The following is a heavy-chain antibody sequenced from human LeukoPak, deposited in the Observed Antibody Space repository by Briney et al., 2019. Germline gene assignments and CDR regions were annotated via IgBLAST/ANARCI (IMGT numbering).Heavy chain of an antibody. V-gene: IGHV3-30*02. D-gene: IGHD1-26*01. CDR1: GFTFSSYG. CDR3: AKGPQRELLGTYDAFDI. CDR2: IRYDGSNK. J-gene: IGHJ3*02. Sequence: GGSLRLSCAASGFTFSSYGMHWVRQAPGKGLEWVAFIRYDGSNKYYADSVKGRFTISRDNSKNTLYLQMNSLRAEDTAVYYCAKGPQRELLGTYDAFDIWGQGTMVTVSS.